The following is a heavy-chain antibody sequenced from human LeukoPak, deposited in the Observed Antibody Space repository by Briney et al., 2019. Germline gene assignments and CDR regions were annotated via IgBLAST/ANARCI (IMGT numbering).Heavy chain of an antibody. Sequence: SQTLSLTCTVSGGSISSGGYYWSWIRQPPGKGLEWIGYIYYSGSTYYNPSLKSRVTISVDTSKNQFSLKLSSVTAADTAVYYCARALDYYDSSGERAYYFDYWGQGTLVTVSS. J-gene: IGHJ4*02. CDR3: ARALDYYDSSGERAYYFDY. CDR2: IYYSGST. D-gene: IGHD3-22*01. V-gene: IGHV4-30-4*01. CDR1: GGSISSGGYY.